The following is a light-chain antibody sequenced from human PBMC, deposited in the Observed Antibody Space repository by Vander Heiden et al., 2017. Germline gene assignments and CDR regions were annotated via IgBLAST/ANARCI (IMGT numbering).Light chain of an antibody. CDR3: QRANSYAHT. CDR1: QGISSW. J-gene: IGKJ2*01. CDR2: AAS. V-gene: IGKV1D-12*01. Sequence: DIQMTQSPSSVSASVGDRVTITCRASQGISSWLAWYQQKPGKAPKLLIYAASSSQSGVPSRFSGSASATDFSLTISILHPEDFATYYCQRANSYAHTFGQGTKVEIK.